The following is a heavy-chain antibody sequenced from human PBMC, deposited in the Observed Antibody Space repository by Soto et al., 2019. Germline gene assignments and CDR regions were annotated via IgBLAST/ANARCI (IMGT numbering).Heavy chain of an antibody. Sequence: QVQLQESGPGLVKPSETLSLTCTVSGGSVSSGSYYWSWIRQPPGKGLEWIGYIYYSGSTNYNTSLKSRVTISVDTSKNQYSLKLSSVTAADTAVYYCARGSGPNDDFDIWCEGTMVTVCS. CDR3: ARGSGPNDDFDI. CDR1: GGSVSSGSYY. CDR2: IYYSGST. J-gene: IGHJ3*02. D-gene: IGHD2-15*01. V-gene: IGHV4-61*01.